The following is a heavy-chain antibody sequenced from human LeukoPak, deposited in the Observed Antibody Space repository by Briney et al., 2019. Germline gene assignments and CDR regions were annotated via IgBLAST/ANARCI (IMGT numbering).Heavy chain of an antibody. CDR3: ARDGMITFGGVITNWFDP. J-gene: IGHJ5*02. D-gene: IGHD3-16*01. CDR2: INHSGST. Sequence: SETLSLTCAVYGGSFSGYYWSWIRQPPGKGLEWIGEINHSGSTNYNPSLKSRVTISVDTSKNQFSLKLRSVTAADTAVYYCARDGMITFGGVITNWFDPWGQGTLVTVSS. V-gene: IGHV4-34*01. CDR1: GGSFSGYY.